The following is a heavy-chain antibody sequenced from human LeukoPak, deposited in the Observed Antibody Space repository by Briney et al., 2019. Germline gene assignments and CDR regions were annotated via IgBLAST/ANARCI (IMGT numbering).Heavy chain of an antibody. J-gene: IGHJ4*02. V-gene: IGHV3-23*01. CDR1: GFXFSTYA. Sequence: PGGSLRLSCAASGFXFSTYAINWVRQAPGKGLEWVSTISGSGGTPHYADSVKGRFTISRDNSKNTLHLQMNSLRAEDTAVYYCAKGGDLITYFDYWGQGTLVTVSS. CDR2: ISGSGGTP. D-gene: IGHD3-16*01. CDR3: AKGGDLITYFDY.